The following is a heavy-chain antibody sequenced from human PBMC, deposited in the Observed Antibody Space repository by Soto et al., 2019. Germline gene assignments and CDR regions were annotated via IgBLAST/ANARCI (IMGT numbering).Heavy chain of an antibody. CDR1: GDSITRIYH. CDR2: IYHTGTT. V-gene: IGHV4-38-2*01. CDR3: RGVTMTAFDN. Sequence: SQTLSLTCAVSGDSITRIYHWAWIRQPPGRGLEWVASIYHTGTTCYNPSLKSRVTISVDTSKNQFPLNLRHEDTALSFSAKSRGVTMTAFDNWGQGTLVTDSS. D-gene: IGHD3-3*01. J-gene: IGHJ4*02.